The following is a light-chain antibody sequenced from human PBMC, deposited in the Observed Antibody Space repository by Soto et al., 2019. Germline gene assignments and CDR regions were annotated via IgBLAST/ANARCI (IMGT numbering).Light chain of an antibody. J-gene: IGKJ1*01. CDR1: QNINSW. Sequence: DIQMTQSPSTLSASVGDRVTITCRATQNINSWLAWYQQKPGKAPKLLIYKASSLESGVPSRFSGSGYGTEFTLTISSLQPDDFATYYCQQYDTYGTFGQGTKVEIK. CDR3: QQYDTYGT. V-gene: IGKV1-5*03. CDR2: KAS.